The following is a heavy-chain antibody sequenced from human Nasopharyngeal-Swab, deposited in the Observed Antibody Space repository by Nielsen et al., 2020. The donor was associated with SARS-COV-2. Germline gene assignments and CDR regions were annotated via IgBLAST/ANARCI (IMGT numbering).Heavy chain of an antibody. CDR2: VSTINGDT. CDR1: GGTFSSYG. D-gene: IGHD5-12*01. J-gene: IGHJ5*02. V-gene: IGHV1-18*01. CDR3: ARGKRLHP. Sequence: ASVKVSCKASGGTFSSYGISWVRQAPGQGLEWMGWVSTINGDTNYAQRFQGRVTMTTDTSTSTAYMELRSLRSDDTAVYYCARGKRLHPWGQGTLVTVSS.